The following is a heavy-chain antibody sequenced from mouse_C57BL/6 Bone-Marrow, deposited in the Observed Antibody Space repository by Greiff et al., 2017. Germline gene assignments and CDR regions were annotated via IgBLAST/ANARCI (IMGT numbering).Heavy chain of an antibody. Sequence: QVQLQQSGAELARPGASVKLSCKASGYTFTSYGISWVKQRTGQGLEWIGEIYPRSGNTYYNEKFKGKATLTADKSSSTAYMELRSLTSEDSAVYFCARGYYSKYDGYLDVWGTGTAVTVSS. J-gene: IGHJ1*03. CDR3: ARGYYSKYDGYLDV. CDR2: IYPRSGNT. CDR1: GYTFTSYG. V-gene: IGHV1-81*01. D-gene: IGHD2-5*01.